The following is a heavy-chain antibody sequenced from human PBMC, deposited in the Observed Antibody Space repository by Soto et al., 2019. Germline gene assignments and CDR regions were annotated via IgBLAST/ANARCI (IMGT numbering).Heavy chain of an antibody. J-gene: IGHJ3*02. CDR2: MNPNSGNT. CDR3: ARAGDSSGYYYVNGAFDI. Sequence: SVRVACKSSGYTYPSYYINWVRHATIERLEWMGWMNPNSGNTGYAQKFQGRVTMTRNTSISTAYMELSSLRSEDTAVYYCARAGDSSGYYYVNGAFDIWGQGTMVTVS. CDR1: GYTYPSYY. D-gene: IGHD3-22*01. V-gene: IGHV1-8*01.